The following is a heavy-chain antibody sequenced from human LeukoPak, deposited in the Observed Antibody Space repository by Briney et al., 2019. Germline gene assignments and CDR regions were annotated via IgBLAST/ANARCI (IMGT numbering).Heavy chain of an antibody. CDR2: IYYSGTT. J-gene: IGHJ4*02. V-gene: IGHV4-59*08. CDR1: GGSINSLY. CDR3: ARHYSDYGAFYFDY. Sequence: PSETLSLTCTVSGGSINSLYWSWVRQPPGKGLKWIGYIYYSGTTIYNPSLKSRVTISVDTSKNQFSLKLSSVTAADTAVYYCARHYSDYGAFYFDYWGQGTLVTVSS. D-gene: IGHD4/OR15-4a*01.